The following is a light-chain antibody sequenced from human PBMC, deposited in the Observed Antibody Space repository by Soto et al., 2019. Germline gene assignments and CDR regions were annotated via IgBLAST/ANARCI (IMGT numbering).Light chain of an antibody. V-gene: IGLV2-14*01. Sequence: SVLAQPASVSGSPGQSITISCTGTSSDIGGYNFVSWYQRHPGKAPKLILFEVSNRPSGVSNRFSGSKSGNTASLTISGLQAEDEADYYCGSFTTTTTLYVFGTGTKVTVL. CDR3: GSFTTTTTLYV. CDR1: SSDIGGYNF. CDR2: EVS. J-gene: IGLJ1*01.